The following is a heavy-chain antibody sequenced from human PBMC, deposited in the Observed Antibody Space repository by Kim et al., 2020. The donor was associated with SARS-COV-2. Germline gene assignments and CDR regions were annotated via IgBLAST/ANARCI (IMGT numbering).Heavy chain of an antibody. CDR2: VYDNSTT. Sequence: AETLSLTCTVSGGSISSTSFYWVWIRQSPGKGRVWVGSVYDNSTTYDDPAIQRRATTTVDTFKSQFSQKLSLVTAEETAVYYGARQWRPASRPGDVLDY. J-gene: IGHJ4*01. V-gene: IGHV4-39*01. CDR3: ARQWRPASRPGDVLDY. D-gene: IGHD6-6*01. CDR1: GGSISSTSFY.